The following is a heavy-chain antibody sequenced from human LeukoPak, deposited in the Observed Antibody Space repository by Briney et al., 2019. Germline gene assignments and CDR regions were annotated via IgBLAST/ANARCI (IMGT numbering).Heavy chain of an antibody. Sequence: SETLSLTCAVYGGSFSGYYWNWIRQPPGKGLEWIGEINHSGSTNYNPSLKSRVTISVDTSKNQFSLKLSSVTAADTAVYYCARGSRLRLGELSLFDYWGQGTLVTVSS. CDR2: INHSGST. D-gene: IGHD3-16*02. CDR1: GGSFSGYY. V-gene: IGHV4-34*01. J-gene: IGHJ4*02. CDR3: ARGSRLRLGELSLFDY.